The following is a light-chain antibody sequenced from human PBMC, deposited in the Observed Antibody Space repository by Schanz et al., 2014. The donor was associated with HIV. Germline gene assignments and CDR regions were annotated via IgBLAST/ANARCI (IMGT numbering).Light chain of an antibody. CDR1: QTVSSN. J-gene: IGKJ3*01. CDR3: QQSNDWPRST. V-gene: IGKV3-15*01. CDR2: GAS. Sequence: PGERATLSCRASQTVSSNLAWYQQKPGQAPRLLIYGASTRATGIPARFSGSGSGTEFTLTISSLQSEDFAVYYCQQSNDWPRSTFGPGTKVEI.